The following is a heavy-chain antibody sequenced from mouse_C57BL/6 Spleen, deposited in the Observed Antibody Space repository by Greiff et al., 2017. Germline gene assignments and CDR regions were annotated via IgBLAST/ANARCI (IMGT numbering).Heavy chain of an antibody. D-gene: IGHD2-3*01. CDR3: ARHDDYDAMDY. V-gene: IGHV5-6*01. J-gene: IGHJ4*01. CDR2: ISSGGSYT. Sequence: EVKLMESGGDLVKPGGSLKLSCAASGFTFSSYGMSWVRQTPDKRLEWVATISSGGSYTYYPDSVKGRFTISRDNAKNTLYLQMSSLKSEDAAMYYCARHDDYDAMDYWGQGTSVTVSS. CDR1: GFTFSSYG.